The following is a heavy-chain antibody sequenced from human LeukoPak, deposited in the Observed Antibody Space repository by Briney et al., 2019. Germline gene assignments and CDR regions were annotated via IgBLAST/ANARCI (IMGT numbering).Heavy chain of an antibody. D-gene: IGHD3-10*01. Sequence: SETLSLTCTVSGGSISSYYWSWMRQPPGKGLEWIGEINHSGSTNCNPSLKSRVTISVDTSKNQFSLKLSSVTAADTAVYYCARGSITMVRGVRYYYMDVWGKGTTVTVSS. CDR3: ARGSITMVRGVRYYYMDV. CDR2: INHSGST. V-gene: IGHV4-34*01. CDR1: GGSISSYY. J-gene: IGHJ6*03.